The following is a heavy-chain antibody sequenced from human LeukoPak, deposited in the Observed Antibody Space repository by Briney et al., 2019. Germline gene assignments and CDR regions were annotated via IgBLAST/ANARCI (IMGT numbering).Heavy chain of an antibody. J-gene: IGHJ6*04. Sequence: GGSLRLSCAASGFTVSSNYMSWVRQAPGKGLEWVSVIYSGGSTYYADSVKGRFTISRDNSKNTLYPQMNSLRAEDTAVYYCARDLTMVRGVLGVWGKGTTVTVSS. CDR3: ARDLTMVRGVLGV. V-gene: IGHV3-53*01. CDR1: GFTVSSNY. CDR2: IYSGGST. D-gene: IGHD3-10*01.